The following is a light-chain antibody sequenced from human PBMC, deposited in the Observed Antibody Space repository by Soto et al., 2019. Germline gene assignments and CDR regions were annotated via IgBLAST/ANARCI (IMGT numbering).Light chain of an antibody. J-gene: IGLJ1*01. CDR2: GND. V-gene: IGLV1-44*01. CDR3: ATWDDSLIGSV. Sequence: QSVLTQPPSASGTPGQRVTISCSGSSSNIGSNTVNWYQQFPGTAPKLLIYGNDQRPSGVPDRFSGSKSGTSASLAINGLQSEDEADYYCATWDDSLIGSVFGTGTKLTVL. CDR1: SSNIGSNT.